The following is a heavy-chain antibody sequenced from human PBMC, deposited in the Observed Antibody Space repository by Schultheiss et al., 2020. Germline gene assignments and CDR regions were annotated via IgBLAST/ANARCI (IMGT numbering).Heavy chain of an antibody. CDR1: GGSISSSTYY. CDR3: AREVGSGIAGVDY. D-gene: IGHD6-19*01. V-gene: IGHV4-39*07. Sequence: SETLSLTCTVSGGSISSSTYYWGWIRQPPGKGLEWIGTVYYSGSTYSNPSLKSRVTISVDTSKNQFSLKLSSVTAADTAVYYCAREVGSGIAGVDYWGQGTLVTVSS. CDR2: VYYSGST. J-gene: IGHJ4*02.